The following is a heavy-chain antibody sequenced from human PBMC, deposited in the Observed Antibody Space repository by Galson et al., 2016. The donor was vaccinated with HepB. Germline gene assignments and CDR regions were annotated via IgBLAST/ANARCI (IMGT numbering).Heavy chain of an antibody. Sequence: CAISGDSVTSDNTCWNWIRQSPSRGLEWLGRTYYRSKWFNDYAGSVKSRITVTSDTSKNQFSLQLDSVTPDDTATYFCTRGYVQNGMNVWGQGTTVTVS. CDR3: TRGYVQNGMNV. J-gene: IGHJ6*02. D-gene: IGHD5-12*01. CDR2: TYYRSKWFN. CDR1: GDSVTSDNTC. V-gene: IGHV6-1*01.